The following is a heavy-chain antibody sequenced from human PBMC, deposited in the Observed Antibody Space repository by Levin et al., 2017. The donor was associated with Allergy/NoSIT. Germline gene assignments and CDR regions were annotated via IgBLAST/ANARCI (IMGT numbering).Heavy chain of an antibody. V-gene: IGHV4-4*02. J-gene: IGHJ4*02. CDR2: IYHSGST. CDR3: ARAPAVAGNTLGLDY. Sequence: SETLSLTCAVSGGSISNGNWWTWVRQPPGTGLEWLGEIYHSGSTNYNPSLRSRVTISVDKSKNQFSLKLSPVTAADTAVYYCARAPAVAGNTLGLDYWGQGTLVTVSS. D-gene: IGHD6-19*01. CDR1: GGSISNGNW.